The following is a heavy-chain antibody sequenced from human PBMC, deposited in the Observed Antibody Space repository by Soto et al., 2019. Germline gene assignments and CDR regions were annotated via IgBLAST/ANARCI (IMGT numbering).Heavy chain of an antibody. J-gene: IGHJ4*02. V-gene: IGHV1-46*03. Sequence: ASVKVSCKASGYTFTSYYMHWVRQAPGQGLEWMGIINPSGGSTSYAQKFQGRVTMTRDTSTSTVYMELSSLRSEDTAVYYCARGDNTVTTAAPEDYWGQGTLVTVSS. D-gene: IGHD4-17*01. CDR2: INPSGGST. CDR3: ARGDNTVTTAAPEDY. CDR1: GYTFTSYY.